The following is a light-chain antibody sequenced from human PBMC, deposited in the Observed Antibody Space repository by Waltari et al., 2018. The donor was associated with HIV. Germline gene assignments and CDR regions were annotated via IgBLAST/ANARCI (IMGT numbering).Light chain of an antibody. CDR3: NSFSTSNTYV. Sequence: QSALTQPASVSGSPGQSITISCTGTNSDVGYFNSVSWYQQPPGKAPKVIIYEVNNRPSGVSNHFSGSKSGYTASLTISGLRAEDEADYYCNSFSTSNTYVFGTGTRVTVL. J-gene: IGLJ1*01. CDR1: NSDVGYFNS. V-gene: IGLV2-14*01. CDR2: EVN.